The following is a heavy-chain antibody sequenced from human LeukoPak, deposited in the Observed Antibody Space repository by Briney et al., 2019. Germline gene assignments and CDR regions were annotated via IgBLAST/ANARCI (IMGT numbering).Heavy chain of an antibody. CDR1: GFTFDDYG. J-gene: IGHJ4*02. V-gene: IGHV3-20*04. CDR3: ARVGGREQQPKINFDY. D-gene: IGHD6-13*01. CDR2: INWNGGST. Sequence: PGGSLRLSCAASGFTFDDYGMSWVRQAPGKGLEWVSGINWNGGSTGYADSVKGRFTISRDNAKNSLYLHMNSLRAEDTALYYCARVGGREQQPKINFDYWGQGTLVTVSS.